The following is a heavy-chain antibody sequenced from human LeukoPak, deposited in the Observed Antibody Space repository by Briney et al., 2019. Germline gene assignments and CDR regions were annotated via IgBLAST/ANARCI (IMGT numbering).Heavy chain of an antibody. D-gene: IGHD5-24*01. V-gene: IGHV3-74*01. J-gene: IGHJ4*02. Sequence: GGSLRLSCAASGFTFSSYWMHWVRQAPGKGLVWVSRINIDGSTSNYADSVEGRFTISRDNAKNAVYLQINSLRVEDTAVYYCARASALATPPFAYWGQGTLVTISS. CDR2: INIDGSTS. CDR3: ARASALATPPFAY. CDR1: GFTFSSYW.